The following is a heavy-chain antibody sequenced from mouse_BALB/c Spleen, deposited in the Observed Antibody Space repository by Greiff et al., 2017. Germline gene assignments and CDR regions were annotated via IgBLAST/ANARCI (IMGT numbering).Heavy chain of an antibody. CDR2: IRLKSNNYAT. D-gene: IGHD2-13*01. V-gene: IGHV6-6*02. Sequence: EVQGVESGGGLVQPGGSMKLSCVASGFTFSNYWMNWVRQSPEKGLEWVAEIRLKSNNYATHYAESVKGRFTISRDDSKSSVYLQMNNLRAEDTGMYYCTRAVTYWYFDVWGAGTTVTVSS. J-gene: IGHJ1*01. CDR3: TRAVTYWYFDV. CDR1: GFTFSNYW.